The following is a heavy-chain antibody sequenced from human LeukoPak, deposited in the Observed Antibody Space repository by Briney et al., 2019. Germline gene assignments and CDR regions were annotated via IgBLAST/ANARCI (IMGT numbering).Heavy chain of an antibody. J-gene: IGHJ3*02. Sequence: SETLSLTCSVSGASISSGSNYWGWIRQPPGKTLEWIGSIYSGGRTYYNPSLKSRVIILIDTPKNHFSLTLSSVTAADTAVYYCARSDGYGLVGIWGQGTMVTVSS. CDR3: ARSDGYGLVGI. CDR1: GASISSGSNY. V-gene: IGHV4-39*07. CDR2: IYSGGRT. D-gene: IGHD3-10*01.